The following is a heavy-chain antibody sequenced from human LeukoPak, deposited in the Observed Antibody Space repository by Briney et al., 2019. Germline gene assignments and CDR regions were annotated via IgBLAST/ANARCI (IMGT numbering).Heavy chain of an antibody. V-gene: IGHV3-21*01. CDR3: ARDVAATGQGFDY. Sequence: PSETLSLTCAVSGYSISSGYYWGWIRQPPGKGLEWVSSISSSSSYIYYADSVKGRFTISRDNAKNSLYLQMNSLRAEDTAVYHCARDVAATGQGFDYWGQGTLVTVSS. D-gene: IGHD2-15*01. CDR2: ISSSSSYI. J-gene: IGHJ4*02. CDR1: GYSISSGYY.